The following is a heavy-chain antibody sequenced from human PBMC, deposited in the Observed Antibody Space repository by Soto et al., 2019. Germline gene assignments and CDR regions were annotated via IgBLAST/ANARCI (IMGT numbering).Heavy chain of an antibody. CDR3: AKCSVGTVRTSGWCNWFDP. CDR2: IRVGGGDT. V-gene: IGHV3-23*01. J-gene: IGHJ5*02. Sequence: EVRLLESGGGLAQPGGSRRLSCAASGFTFSSSAMNWVRQAPGKGLEWVSSIRVGGGDTFYADSVRGRFTVSRDNSRNTLYLQMNSLRAEDTAIYYCAKCSVGTVRTSGWCNWFDPWGQGTLVTVSS. D-gene: IGHD6-19*01. CDR1: GFTFSSSA.